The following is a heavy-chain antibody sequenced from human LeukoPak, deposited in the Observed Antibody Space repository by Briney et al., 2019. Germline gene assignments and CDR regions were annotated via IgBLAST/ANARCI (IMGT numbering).Heavy chain of an antibody. CDR1: GFTFSNYV. D-gene: IGHD3-3*01. CDR2: IGTGSTST. Sequence: GGSLRLSCAASGFTFSNYVMGWVRQAPGKGLEWVSGIGTGSTSTYYADSVRGRFTISRDDSKSTLYLQMNSLRAEDTAVYYCAKDRGDFWSGYYGADAFDIWGQGTMVTVSS. CDR3: AKDRGDFWSGYYGADAFDI. J-gene: IGHJ3*02. V-gene: IGHV3-23*01.